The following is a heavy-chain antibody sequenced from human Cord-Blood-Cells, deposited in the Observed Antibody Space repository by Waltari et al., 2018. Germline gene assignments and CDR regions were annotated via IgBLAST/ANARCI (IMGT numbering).Heavy chain of an antibody. V-gene: IGHV3-30*18. Sequence: QVQLVESGGGVVQPGRYLRLSCAASGFTFSSYRMPWGRQAPGMGLEGVAVISYDGSNKYYADAVKGRFTISRDNSKNTLYLQMNSLRAEDTAVYYCAKDHRRTGGVDYWGQGTLVTVSS. CDR3: AKDHRRTGGVDY. J-gene: IGHJ4*02. D-gene: IGHD3-16*01. CDR1: GFTFSSYR. CDR2: ISYDGSNK.